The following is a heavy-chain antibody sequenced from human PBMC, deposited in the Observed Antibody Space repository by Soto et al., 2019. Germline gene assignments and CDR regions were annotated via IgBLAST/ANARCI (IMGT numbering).Heavy chain of an antibody. V-gene: IGHV3-72*01. J-gene: IGHJ4*02. CDR1: GFTSSDHF. CDR2: TRNKGRNYAT. CDR3: VAYISGYVH. Sequence: EVQLVESGGGLVQAGESLRLSCAASGFTSSDHFMDWVRQAPGKGLEWVGRTRNKGRNYATQYAASVNGRFTISRDESKNSLYLEMNSLKTEDTAVYYCVAYISGYVHWGQGTLVTVSS. D-gene: IGHD5-12*01.